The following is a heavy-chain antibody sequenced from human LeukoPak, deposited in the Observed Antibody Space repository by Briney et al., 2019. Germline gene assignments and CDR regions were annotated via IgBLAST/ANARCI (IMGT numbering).Heavy chain of an antibody. V-gene: IGHV3-66*01. Sequence: GGSLRLSCAASGFTVSSNFMSWVRQAPGKGLEWVSVIYSGGSTNYADSVKGRFTISRDNSKNTLYLQMNSLRAEDTAVYYCARGPPHPAGYWGQGTLVTVSS. J-gene: IGHJ4*02. CDR3: ARGPPHPAGY. CDR2: IYSGGST. CDR1: GFTVSSNF. D-gene: IGHD1-14*01.